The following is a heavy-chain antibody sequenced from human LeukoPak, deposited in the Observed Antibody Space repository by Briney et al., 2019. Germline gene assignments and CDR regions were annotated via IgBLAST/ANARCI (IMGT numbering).Heavy chain of an antibody. V-gene: IGHV3-53*01. D-gene: IGHD6-19*01. J-gene: IGHJ3*02. Sequence: PGGSLRLSCAASGFSVRSSYMSWVRQAPGKGLEWVSVFYAGGTANYADSVKGRFTISRDNSKSTLYLQMNNLSAEDTAVYYCAKDLGHSSGWSDAFDIWGQGTMVTVSS. CDR3: AKDLGHSSGWSDAFDI. CDR2: FYAGGTA. CDR1: GFSVRSSY.